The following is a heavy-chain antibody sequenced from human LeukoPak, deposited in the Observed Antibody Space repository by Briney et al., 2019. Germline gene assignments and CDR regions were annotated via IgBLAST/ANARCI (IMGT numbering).Heavy chain of an antibody. CDR2: IYHSGST. J-gene: IGHJ4*02. D-gene: IGHD2-15*01. V-gene: IGHV4-4*02. CDR3: ATTCSGGSCYRSFDY. CDR1: GGSISSSSW. Sequence: SGTLSLTCAVSGGSISSSSWWSWVRQPPGKGLEWIGEIYHSGSTNYNPSLKSRVTISVDKSKNQFSLKLSSVTAADTAVYYCATTCSGGSCYRSFDYWGQGTLVTVSS.